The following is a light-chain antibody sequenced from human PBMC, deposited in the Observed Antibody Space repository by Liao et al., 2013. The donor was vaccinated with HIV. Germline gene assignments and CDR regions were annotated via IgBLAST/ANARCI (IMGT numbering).Light chain of an antibody. CDR2: QDK. CDR3: QAWDSSTEDVV. Sequence: SYALSQPPSMSVSPGQTAIITCSGDKLGTKYASWYQRRPGQSPILVIYQDKKRPSGIPERFSGSNSGNTATLTISGTQAMDEADYYCQAWDSSTEDVVFGGGTKLDRP. CDR1: KLGTKY. V-gene: IGLV3-1*01. J-gene: IGLJ2*01.